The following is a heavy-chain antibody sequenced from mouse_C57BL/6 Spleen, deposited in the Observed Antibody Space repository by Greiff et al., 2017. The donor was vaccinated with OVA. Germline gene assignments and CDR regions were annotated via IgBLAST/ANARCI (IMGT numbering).Heavy chain of an antibody. J-gene: IGHJ3*01. CDR1: GFTFSDYG. CDR2: ISSGSSTI. CDR3: ATDWTWFAY. D-gene: IGHD4-1*01. Sequence: EVKLMESGGGLVKPGGSLKLSCAASGFTFSDYGMHWVRQAPEKGLEWVAYISSGSSTIYYVDTVKGRFTISRDNAKNTLFLQMTSLRSEDTAMYYCATDWTWFAYWGQGTLVTVSA. V-gene: IGHV5-17*01.